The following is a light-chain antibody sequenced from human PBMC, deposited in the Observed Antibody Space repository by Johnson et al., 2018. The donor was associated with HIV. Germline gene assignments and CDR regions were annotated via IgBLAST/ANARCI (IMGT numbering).Light chain of an antibody. CDR2: ENN. Sequence: QSVLTQPPSVSAAPGQKVTISCSGSSSNIGNNYVSWYQHLPGTAPKLLIYENNKRPSGIPDRFSGSKSGTSATLGITGLQTGDEADYYCGTWDSSLSPLYVFGTGTTITVL. J-gene: IGLJ1*01. CDR3: GTWDSSLSPLYV. V-gene: IGLV1-51*02. CDR1: SSNIGNNY.